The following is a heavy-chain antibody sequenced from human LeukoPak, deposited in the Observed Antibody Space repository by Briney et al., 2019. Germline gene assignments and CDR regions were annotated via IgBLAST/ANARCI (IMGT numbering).Heavy chain of an antibody. Sequence: SETLSLTCTVSGASISSPTFYWGWTHQSPGKGLEWIGNVYHTGSSFYTASLKSRVTISIDTSKNQFSLNLMSVTAADTAIYFCAKAGVLPTGDWFSPWGPGILVTVSS. CDR1: GASISSPTFY. V-gene: IGHV4-39*07. CDR2: VYHTGSS. J-gene: IGHJ5*02. D-gene: IGHD4-17*01. CDR3: AKAGVLPTGDWFSP.